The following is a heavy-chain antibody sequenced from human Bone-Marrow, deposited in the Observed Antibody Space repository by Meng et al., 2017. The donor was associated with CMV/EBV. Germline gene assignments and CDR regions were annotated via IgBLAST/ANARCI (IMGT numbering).Heavy chain of an antibody. J-gene: IGHJ6*01. V-gene: IGHV3-11*04. CDR2: ISSSGSTI. D-gene: IGHD2-2*01. CDR1: GFTVSSNY. Sequence: GESLKISCAASGFTVSSNYMSWVRQAPGKGLEWVSYISSSGSTIYYADSVKGRFTISRDNAKNSLYLQMNSLRAEDTAVYYCARADCSSTSCPRVYYYYGMDVWGQGTTVTVYS. CDR3: ARADCSSTSCPRVYYYYGMDV.